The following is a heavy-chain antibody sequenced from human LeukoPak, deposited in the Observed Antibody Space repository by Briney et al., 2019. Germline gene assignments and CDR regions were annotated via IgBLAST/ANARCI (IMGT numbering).Heavy chain of an antibody. CDR2: ISRDSDIR. CDR1: GFIFGRDS. CDR3: ARVGSGWYSDY. V-gene: IGHV3-48*01. Sequence: GGSLRLPCAASGFIFGRDSMNWVRQAPGRGLEWISYISRDSDIRYYADSVRGRFHISRDNARNSLYLQMNSLRAEDTAVYYCARVGSGWYSDYWGQGTLVTVSS. J-gene: IGHJ4*02. D-gene: IGHD6-19*01.